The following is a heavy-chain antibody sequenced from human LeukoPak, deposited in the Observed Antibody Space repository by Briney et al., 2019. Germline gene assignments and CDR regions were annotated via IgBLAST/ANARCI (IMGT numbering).Heavy chain of an antibody. CDR3: AKDAVAGTWGSSDY. CDR2: ISYDGSNK. J-gene: IGHJ4*02. V-gene: IGHV3-30-3*01. CDR1: GFTFSSYA. D-gene: IGHD6-19*01. Sequence: GRSLRLSCAASGFTFSSYAIHWVRQAPGKGLEWVAVISYDGSNKYYADSVKGRFTISRDNSKNTLYLQMNSLRAEDTAVYYCAKDAVAGTWGSSDYWGQGTLVTVSS.